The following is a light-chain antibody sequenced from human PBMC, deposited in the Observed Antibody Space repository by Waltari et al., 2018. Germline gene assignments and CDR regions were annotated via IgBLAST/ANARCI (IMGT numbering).Light chain of an antibody. CDR3: QQYGSSRT. CDR2: GAS. J-gene: IGKJ1*01. Sequence: EIVLPQSPGTLSLSPGDRATLSCRASHSVSSSYLAWYQQKPGQAPRLLIYGASSRATGIPDRFSGSGSGTDFTLTISRLEPEDFAVYYCQQYGSSRTFGQGTKVEIK. V-gene: IGKV3-20*01. CDR1: HSVSSSY.